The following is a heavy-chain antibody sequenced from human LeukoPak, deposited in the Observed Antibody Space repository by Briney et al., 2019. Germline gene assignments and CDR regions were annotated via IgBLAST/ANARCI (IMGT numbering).Heavy chain of an antibody. Sequence: GASVKVSCKVSGYTLTELSMHGVRQAPGKGLEGMGGFHPEDGETIYAQKSQGRVTMTEATSTDTAYMELSSLRSEDTAVYYCATDPIAAAGTGWFDPWGQGTLVTVSS. J-gene: IGHJ5*02. D-gene: IGHD6-13*01. CDR2: FHPEDGET. CDR3: ATDPIAAAGTGWFDP. V-gene: IGHV1-24*01. CDR1: GYTLTELS.